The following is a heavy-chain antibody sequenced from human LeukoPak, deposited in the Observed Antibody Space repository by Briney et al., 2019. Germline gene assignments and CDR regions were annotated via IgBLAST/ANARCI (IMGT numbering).Heavy chain of an antibody. J-gene: IGHJ1*01. D-gene: IGHD6-13*01. CDR3: ARTASEYSISWID. CDR2: IYYSGST. Sequence: SSETLSLTCTVSGGSISSSSYYWGWIRQPPGKGLEWIGSIYYSGSTYYNPSLKSRVTISVDSSKNQFSLKLTSVTAADTAVYYCARTASEYSISWIDWGQGTLVTVSS. CDR1: GGSISSSSYY. V-gene: IGHV4-39*01.